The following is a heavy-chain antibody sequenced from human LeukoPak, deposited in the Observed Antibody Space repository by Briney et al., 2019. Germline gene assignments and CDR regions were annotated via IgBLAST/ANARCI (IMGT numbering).Heavy chain of an antibody. D-gene: IGHD6-25*01. CDR2: IYSGGST. V-gene: IGHV4-39*07. J-gene: IGHJ4*02. Sequence: SETLSLTCTVSGGSISSYYWSWIRQPPGKGLEWIGTIYSGGSTYYNPSLKSRVTISVDTSNNQFSLKLTSVTAADTAVYFCSSSGWHVGKYDYWGQGTLVTVSS. CDR3: SSSGWHVGKYDY. CDR1: GGSISSYY.